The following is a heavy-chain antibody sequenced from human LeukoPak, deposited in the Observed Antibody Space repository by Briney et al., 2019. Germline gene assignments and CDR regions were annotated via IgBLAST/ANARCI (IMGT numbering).Heavy chain of an antibody. Sequence: SETLSLTCTVSGGSISSYYWNWIRQPPGRGRDWIGYIYYSGSTNYNPSLKSRVTISVDTSKNQFSLKVSSVTAADTAVYYCARGESGGSNWFDPWGQGTLVTVSS. CDR1: GGSISSYY. CDR2: IYYSGST. V-gene: IGHV4-59*01. D-gene: IGHD2-15*01. CDR3: ARGESGGSNWFDP. J-gene: IGHJ5*02.